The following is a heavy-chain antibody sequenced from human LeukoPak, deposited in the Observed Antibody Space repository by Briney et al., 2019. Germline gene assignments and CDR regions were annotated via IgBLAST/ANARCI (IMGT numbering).Heavy chain of an antibody. Sequence: ASVRVSCKASGYTFTIYGISWVRQAPGQGLEWMGWISAYNGNTNYAQKLQGRVTMTTDTSTSTAYMELRSLRSDDTAVYYCARQWGGPVATIGPDAFDIWGQGTMVTVSS. CDR2: ISAYNGNT. CDR3: ARQWGGPVATIGPDAFDI. V-gene: IGHV1-18*01. D-gene: IGHD5-24*01. CDR1: GYTFTIYG. J-gene: IGHJ3*02.